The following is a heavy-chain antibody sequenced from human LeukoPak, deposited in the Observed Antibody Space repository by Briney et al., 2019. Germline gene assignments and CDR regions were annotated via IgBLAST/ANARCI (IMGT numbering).Heavy chain of an antibody. CDR3: ARRLTQYDCFDP. CDR2: TYYRSKWYN. J-gene: IGHJ5*02. V-gene: IGHV6-1*01. D-gene: IGHD2-2*01. Sequence: SQTLSLTCAISGDSVSSNSAAWNWIRQSPSRGLEWLGRTYYRSKWYNDYAVSVRGRMSVNPDTSKNQFSLHLNSVTPEDTAVYYCARRLTQYDCFDPWGQGILVTVSS. CDR1: GDSVSSNSAA.